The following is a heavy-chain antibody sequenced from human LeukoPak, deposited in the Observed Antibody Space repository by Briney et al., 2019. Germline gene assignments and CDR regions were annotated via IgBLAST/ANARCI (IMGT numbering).Heavy chain of an antibody. J-gene: IGHJ4*02. V-gene: IGHV6-1*01. Sequence: SQTLSLTCAISGDSVSSNSVAWNWIRQSPSRGLEWLGWTYYRSKWYNDYAVSVKSRITINSDTSKNEFSLLLNSVTPEDTAVYYCAREARFGDGYNVYWGQGTLVTVSS. CDR2: TYYRSKWYN. CDR3: AREARFGDGYNVY. D-gene: IGHD5-24*01. CDR1: GDSVSSNSVA.